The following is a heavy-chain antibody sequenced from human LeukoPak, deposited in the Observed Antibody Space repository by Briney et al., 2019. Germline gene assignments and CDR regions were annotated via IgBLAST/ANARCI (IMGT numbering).Heavy chain of an antibody. CDR3: AREGGPRGYYGMDV. Sequence: PGGSLRLSSAASGFTFSSYWMSWVRQAPGKGLEWVANIKQDGSEKYYVDSVKGRFTISRDNAKNSLYLQMNSLRAEDTAVYYCAREGGPRGYYGMDVWGKGTTVTVSS. D-gene: IGHD1-26*01. CDR2: IKQDGSEK. V-gene: IGHV3-7*03. CDR1: GFTFSSYW. J-gene: IGHJ6*04.